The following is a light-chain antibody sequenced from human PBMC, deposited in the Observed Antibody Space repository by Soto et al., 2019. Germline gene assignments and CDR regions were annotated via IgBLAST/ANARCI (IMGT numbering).Light chain of an antibody. CDR3: QQRSSWPPT. V-gene: IGKV3-11*01. CDR1: QSVRGN. CDR2: GAS. Sequence: EIVLKQSPATLSLSPGERATLSCRASQSVRGNLAWYQQKPGQSPRLLIYGASSRATGIPARSSGSGSGTDFTLTISSLEPEDFAVYYCQQRSSWPPTFGQGTKVDI. J-gene: IGKJ1*01.